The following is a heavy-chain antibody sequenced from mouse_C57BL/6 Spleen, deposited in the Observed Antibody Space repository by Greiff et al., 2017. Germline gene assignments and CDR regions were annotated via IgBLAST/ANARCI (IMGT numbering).Heavy chain of an antibody. CDR2: ISSGSSTI. CDR3: ARGDWDVGFAY. CDR1: GFTFSDYG. Sequence: EVKLQESGGGLVKPGGSLKLSCAASGFTFSDYGMHWVRQAPEKGLEWVAYISSGSSTIYYADTVKGRFTISRDNAKNTLFLQMTSLRSEDTAMYYCARGDWDVGFAYWGQGTLVTVSA. D-gene: IGHD4-1*01. J-gene: IGHJ3*01. V-gene: IGHV5-17*01.